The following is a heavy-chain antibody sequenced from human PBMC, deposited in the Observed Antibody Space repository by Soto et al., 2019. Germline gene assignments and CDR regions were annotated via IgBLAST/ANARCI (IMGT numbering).Heavy chain of an antibody. Sequence: PGGSLRLSCAASGFTFSNYAMHWVRQAPGKGLEWVAIISYDGSVTYYGDSVKGRLTISRDNSKNTLFLQMNSLRPEDTAVYHCARDAGHQLLLGYFDSWGQGTLVTVSS. D-gene: IGHD3-22*01. CDR2: ISYDGSVT. J-gene: IGHJ4*02. CDR1: GFTFSNYA. CDR3: ARDAGHQLLLGYFDS. V-gene: IGHV3-30-3*01.